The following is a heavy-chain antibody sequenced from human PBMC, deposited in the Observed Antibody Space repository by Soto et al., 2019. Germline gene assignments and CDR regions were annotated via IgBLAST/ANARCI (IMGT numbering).Heavy chain of an antibody. D-gene: IGHD4-17*01. J-gene: IGHJ4*02. V-gene: IGHV4-59*01. Sequence: SETLSLTCTVSGGSISSYYWSWIRQPPGKGLEWIGYIYYSGSTNYNPSLKSRVTISVDTSKNQFSLKLSSVTAADTAVYYCARASTVTRAYDYWGQGTLVTVSS. CDR3: ARASTVTRAYDY. CDR1: GGSISSYY. CDR2: IYYSGST.